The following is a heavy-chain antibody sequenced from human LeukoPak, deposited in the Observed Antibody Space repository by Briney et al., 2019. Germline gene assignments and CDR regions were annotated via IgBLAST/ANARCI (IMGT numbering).Heavy chain of an antibody. CDR1: GFTFSNAW. J-gene: IGHJ4*02. Sequence: PGGSLRLSCAASGFTFSNAWMNWVRQAPGKRLEWVSFINSRGSTIYYVDSVKGRFTISRDNAKNSLYLQMNSLRAEDTAVYYCAKTAAKILLWFGELPVAGIDYWGQGTLVTVSS. CDR2: INSRGSTI. CDR3: AKTAAKILLWFGELPVAGIDY. D-gene: IGHD3-10*01. V-gene: IGHV3-48*04.